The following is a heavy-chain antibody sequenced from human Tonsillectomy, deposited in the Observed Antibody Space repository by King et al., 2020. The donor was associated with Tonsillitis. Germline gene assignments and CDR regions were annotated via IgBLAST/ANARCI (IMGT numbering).Heavy chain of an antibody. CDR1: GFTFSRYA. CDR3: ARDLRWYNTYYYYGMDV. D-gene: IGHD4-23*01. Sequence: VQLVESGGGVVQPGRSLRLSCAASGFTFSRYAMHWVRQAPGKGLEWVAVISYDGNNKYYADSVKGRFTISRDNSKNTLYLQMNSLRVEDTAVFHCARDLRWYNTYYYYGMDVWGQGTTVTVSS. CDR2: ISYDGNNK. J-gene: IGHJ6*02. V-gene: IGHV3-30-3*01.